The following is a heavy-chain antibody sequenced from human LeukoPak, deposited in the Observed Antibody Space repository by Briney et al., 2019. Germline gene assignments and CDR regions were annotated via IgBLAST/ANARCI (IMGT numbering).Heavy chain of an antibody. D-gene: IGHD1-14*01. J-gene: IGHJ4*02. Sequence: GGSLRLSCAASASGVSFSSHSMNWVRQAPGKGLEWISYIYSSGSYIFYAASVKGRFTVSRDNARNSLYLQMNSLRAEDTAIYYCAREYNPRATFDYWGQGTLVTVSS. CDR1: ASGVSFSSHS. CDR2: IYSSGSYI. V-gene: IGHV3-21*05. CDR3: AREYNPRATFDY.